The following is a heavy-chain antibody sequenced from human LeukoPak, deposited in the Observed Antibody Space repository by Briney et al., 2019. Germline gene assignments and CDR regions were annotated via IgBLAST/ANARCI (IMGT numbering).Heavy chain of an antibody. D-gene: IGHD3-10*01. J-gene: IGHJ4*02. Sequence: GGSLRLSCGVSGLSGLAFSNYAMSWVRQAPGKGLEWVSFISGSGAIIEYADSVKGRFTISRDNAKYTLLLQMNSLRAEDTAVYYCAKDISSDIVRGNFDYWGQGTLVTVSS. V-gene: IGHV3-23*01. CDR2: ISGSGAII. CDR1: GLSGLAFSNYA. CDR3: AKDISSDIVRGNFDY.